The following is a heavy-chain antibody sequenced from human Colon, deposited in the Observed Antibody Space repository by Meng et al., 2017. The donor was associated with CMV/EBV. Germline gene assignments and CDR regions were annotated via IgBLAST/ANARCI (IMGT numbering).Heavy chain of an antibody. D-gene: IGHD6-6*01. CDR1: GCSLSTNGVT. CDR2: IYWDDDK. V-gene: IGHV2-5*02. CDR3: AHRFLRDSSSSLHFNS. Sequence: HTTLDVAGPPLVKPTQTLTPTVRFSGCSLSTNGVTVGWIRQPPGKALEWLALIYWDDDKRYSPSLKSRLTITKDTSKNQVVLTMINMDPVDTATYYCAHRFLRDSSSSLHFNSWGQGTLVTVSS. J-gene: IGHJ4*02.